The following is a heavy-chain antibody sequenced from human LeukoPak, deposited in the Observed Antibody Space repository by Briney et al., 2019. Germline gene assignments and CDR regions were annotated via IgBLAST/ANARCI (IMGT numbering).Heavy chain of an antibody. J-gene: IGHJ4*02. CDR2: IYYRGST. CDR1: GGSISSSSYY. Sequence: PSETLSLTRTVSGGSISSSSYYWGWIRQPPGRGLGWIGSIYYRGSTYYNTSLKSQSTISVDTSKNRFSLKLTSVSAADRAVIYWARLGPGRSAGYTPPDYWGQGTLVTVSS. CDR3: ARLGPGRSAGYTPPDY. D-gene: IGHD6-13*01. V-gene: IGHV4-39*01.